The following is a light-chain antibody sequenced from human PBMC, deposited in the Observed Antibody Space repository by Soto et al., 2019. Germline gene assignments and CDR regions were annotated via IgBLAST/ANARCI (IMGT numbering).Light chain of an antibody. Sequence: EIVLTQSPGTLSLFPGERATLSCRASQSISSNYLAWYQQKPGQAPRLLIHGASNRATGIPDRFSGAGSGTDFTLTISRLEPEDFAVDYCHQYGSAPAWTFGQGTKVEIK. CDR1: QSISSNY. V-gene: IGKV3-20*01. CDR3: HQYGSAPAWT. J-gene: IGKJ1*01. CDR2: GAS.